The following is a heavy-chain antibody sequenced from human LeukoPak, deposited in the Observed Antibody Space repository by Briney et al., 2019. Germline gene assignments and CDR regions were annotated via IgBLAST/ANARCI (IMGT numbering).Heavy chain of an antibody. CDR2: IPLRGRT. CDR1: GFSITTTNF. Sequence: SETLTLTCGASGFSITTTNFWSWVRPPPGGGLELIGEIPLRGRTHYNQSLRSRVNISIDNPKNHRYLRLATVTAAYTAVYSGSRECRTYCPFEHWGQGTLVAVTS. D-gene: IGHD1-26*01. V-gene: IGHV4-4*02. CDR3: SRECRTYCPFEH. J-gene: IGHJ5*02.